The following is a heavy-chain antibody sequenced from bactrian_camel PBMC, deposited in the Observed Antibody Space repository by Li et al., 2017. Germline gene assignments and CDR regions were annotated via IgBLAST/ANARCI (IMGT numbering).Heavy chain of an antibody. J-gene: IGHJ4*01. Sequence: VESGGGLVQPGGSLRLSCAHSGYPSSRHCMGWFRQAPGKAREGIAGIRRNGDAYYADSVKGRFTISIDNAKTTVYLQMNSLKPEDTAVYYCAAPDPSYYSDYERREIYKYWGQGTQVTVS. D-gene: IGHD4*01. CDR3: AAPDPSYYSDYERREIYKY. CDR2: IRRNGDA. V-gene: IGHV3S10*01. CDR1: GYPSSRHC.